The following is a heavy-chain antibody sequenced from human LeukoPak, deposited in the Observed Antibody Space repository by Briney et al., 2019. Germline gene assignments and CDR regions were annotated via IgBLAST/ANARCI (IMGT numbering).Heavy chain of an antibody. CDR1: GFTFSNYW. CDR2: INSDGSST. D-gene: IGHD3-22*01. Sequence: GGSLRLSCAASGFTFSNYWMHWVRQAPGKGLVWVSRINSDGSSTSYADSVKGRFTISRDNAKNTLYLQMNSLRAEDTAVYYCARGGYYYDSSGYLSYRGQATLVTVSS. J-gene: IGHJ4*02. CDR3: ARGGYYYDSSGYLSY. V-gene: IGHV3-74*01.